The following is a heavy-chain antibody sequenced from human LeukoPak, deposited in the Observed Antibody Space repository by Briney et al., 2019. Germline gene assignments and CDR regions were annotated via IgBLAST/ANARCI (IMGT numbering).Heavy chain of an antibody. D-gene: IGHD6-19*01. CDR1: GFTFSSYG. CDR3: ARDLAVAGTSEYFQH. V-gene: IGHV3-33*01. J-gene: IGHJ1*01. Sequence: GGSLRLSCAAPGFTFSSYGMHWVRQAPGKGLEWVAVIWYDGSNKYYADSVKGRFTISRDNSKNTLYLQMNSLRAEDTAVYYCARDLAVAGTSEYFQHWGQGTLVTVSS. CDR2: IWYDGSNK.